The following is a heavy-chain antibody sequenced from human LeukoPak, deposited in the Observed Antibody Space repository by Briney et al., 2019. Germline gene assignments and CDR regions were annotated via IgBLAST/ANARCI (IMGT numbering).Heavy chain of an antibody. CDR3: TRGGRDYGDTRFDP. CDR2: INPSGGST. J-gene: IGHJ5*02. V-gene: IGHV1-46*01. CDR1: GYTFTSYY. D-gene: IGHD4-17*01. Sequence: ASVKVSCKASGYTFTSYYMHWVRQAPGQGLEWMGMINPSGGSTTYAQKFQGRVTMTRDTSTSTANIELYSLRSDDTAVYYCTRGGRDYGDTRFDPWGQGTLVTVSS.